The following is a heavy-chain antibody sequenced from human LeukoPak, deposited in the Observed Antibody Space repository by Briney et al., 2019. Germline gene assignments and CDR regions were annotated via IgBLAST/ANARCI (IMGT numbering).Heavy chain of an antibody. J-gene: IGHJ3*02. CDR2: IYYSGST. CDR3: ARWGYGGSYREAVFDI. CDR1: GGSIRTYY. Sequence: SETLSLTCTVSGGSIRTYYWSWIRQPPGKGLEYIGYIYYSGSTNYNPSLKSRVTISVDTSKNQFSLRLSSVTAADTAVYYCARWGYGGSYREAVFDIWGQGKMVTVSS. D-gene: IGHD1-26*01. V-gene: IGHV4-59*01.